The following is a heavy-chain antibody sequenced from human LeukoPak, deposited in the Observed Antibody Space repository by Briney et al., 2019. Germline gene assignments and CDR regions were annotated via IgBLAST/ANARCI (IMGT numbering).Heavy chain of an antibody. CDR3: ARRRRGVRGKGITFFDY. J-gene: IGHJ4*02. V-gene: IGHV4-59*01. D-gene: IGHD3-10*01. CDR2: IYYSGST. Sequence: SETLSLTCTVSGGSISSYYWSWIRQPPGKGLEWIGYIYYSGSTNYNPSLKSRVTISVDTSKNQFSLKLSSVTAADTAVYYCARRRRGVRGKGITFFDYWGQGTLVTVSS. CDR1: GGSISSYY.